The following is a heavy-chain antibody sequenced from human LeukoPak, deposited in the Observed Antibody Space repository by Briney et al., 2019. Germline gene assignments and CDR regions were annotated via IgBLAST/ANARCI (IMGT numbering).Heavy chain of an antibody. CDR2: ISYDGPNK. CDR1: GFTFNSYG. V-gene: IGHV3-30*18. Sequence: QPGRSLRLSCAASGFTFNSYGMHWVRQAPGKGLEWVAVISYDGPNKYYADSVKGRFTISRDDSKSTLYLQMNSLRPEDTAVYYCAKEKLPSGYSFLTDYWGQGTLDAVSS. CDR3: AKEKLPSGYSFLTDY. D-gene: IGHD5-18*01. J-gene: IGHJ4*02.